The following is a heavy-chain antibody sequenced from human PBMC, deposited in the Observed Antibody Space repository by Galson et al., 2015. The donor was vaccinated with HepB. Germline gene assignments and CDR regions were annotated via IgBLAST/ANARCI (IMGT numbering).Heavy chain of an antibody. Sequence: QSGAEVKKPGESLKISCKGSGYSLTNYWIGWVRQMPGKGLEWMGSIYPDDSDTRYSPSFQGQVTISADKSISTAYLQWSSLKASDSAIYYCVSTSGGWIFDYWGQGTLVTVSS. V-gene: IGHV5-51*01. D-gene: IGHD2-2*01. CDR1: GYSLTNYW. CDR3: VSTSGGWIFDY. J-gene: IGHJ4*02. CDR2: IYPDDSDT.